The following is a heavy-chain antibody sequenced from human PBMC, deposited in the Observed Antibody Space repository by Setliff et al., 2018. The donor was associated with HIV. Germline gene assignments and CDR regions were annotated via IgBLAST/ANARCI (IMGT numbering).Heavy chain of an antibody. V-gene: IGHV3-21*01. D-gene: IGHD3-3*01. J-gene: IGHJ4*02. CDR3: ARDVSWRVRTYIDY. CDR2: ISSSSRSK. Sequence: GSLRLSCEASGFTFSTYSMNWVRQAPGRGLEWVSSISSSSRSKYSADSVRGRFTIARDNAKNSLYLQMNSLTAEDTAVSYCARDVSWRVRTYIDYWGQGALVTVSS. CDR1: GFTFSTYS.